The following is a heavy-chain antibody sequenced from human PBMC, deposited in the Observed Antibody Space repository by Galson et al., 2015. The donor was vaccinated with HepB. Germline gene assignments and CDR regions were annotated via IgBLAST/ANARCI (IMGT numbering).Heavy chain of an antibody. CDR2: INPKSGGT. J-gene: IGHJ6*02. CDR1: GYTFAGQY. Sequence: SVKVSCKASGYTFAGQYLHWVRQAPGQGLQWMAWINPKSGGTKYAHKFQGSVTITRDTSINTTYMELSRLSSDDTAVYYCARGTGHYYYGMDVWGQGTTVTVSS. V-gene: IGHV1-2*02. CDR3: ARGTGHYYYGMDV.